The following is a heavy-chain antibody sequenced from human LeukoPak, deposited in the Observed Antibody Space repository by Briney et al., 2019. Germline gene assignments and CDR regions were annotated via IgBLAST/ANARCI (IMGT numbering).Heavy chain of an antibody. CDR2: IYYSGST. CDR1: GGSISSYY. Sequence: SETLSLTCTVSGGSISSYYWSWIRQPPGKGLEWIGYIYYSGSTNYNPSLKSRVTISVDTSKNQFSLKLSSVTVADTAVYYCAREGEAAAGILSGRGQASIGWCDPWGQGTLVTVSS. V-gene: IGHV4-59*01. CDR3: AREGEAAAGILSGRGQASIGWCDP. J-gene: IGHJ5*02. D-gene: IGHD6-13*01.